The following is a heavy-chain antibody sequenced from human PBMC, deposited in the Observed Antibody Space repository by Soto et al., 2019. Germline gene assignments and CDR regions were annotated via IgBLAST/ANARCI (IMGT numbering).Heavy chain of an antibody. J-gene: IGHJ5*01. CDR3: AAGGGLPRYS. V-gene: IGHV4-30-2*01. Sequence: QLQLQESGSGLVKPSQTLSLTCAVSGGSISSGGYSSSWIRQPPGKGLEWIGYIYHSGKTYYNPSLQSRGTISVDRSKSQFSLKLSSVTAADTAVYYCAAGGGLPRYSGGQGTLVTVSS. CDR1: GGSISSGGYS. D-gene: IGHD5-12*01. CDR2: IYHSGKT.